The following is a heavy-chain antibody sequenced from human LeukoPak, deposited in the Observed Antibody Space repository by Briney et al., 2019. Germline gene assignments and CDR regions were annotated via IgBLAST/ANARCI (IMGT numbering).Heavy chain of an antibody. CDR2: ISYDGSNK. CDR3: VRGRGSYGWFDP. D-gene: IGHD3-10*01. V-gene: IGHV3-30-3*01. Sequence: GRSLRLSCAASGSTFSSYAMHWVRQAPGKGLEWVAVISYDGSNKYYADSVKGRFTISRDNSKNTLYLQMNSLRGEDTAVYYCVRGRGSYGWFDPWGQGTLVTVSS. CDR1: GSTFSSYA. J-gene: IGHJ5*02.